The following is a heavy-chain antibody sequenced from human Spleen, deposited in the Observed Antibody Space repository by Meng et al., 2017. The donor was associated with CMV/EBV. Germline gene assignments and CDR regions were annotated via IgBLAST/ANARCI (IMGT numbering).Heavy chain of an antibody. J-gene: IGHJ4*02. Sequence: GESLKISCAASGFTFSNAWMSWVRQAPGKGLEWVAVIWFDGTNKYYIDSVKGRFIISRDNSENTVYLQMNSLRVEDTAVYYCAKDGIGGHSFGYGPYFDYWGQGALVTVSS. V-gene: IGHV3-33*06. D-gene: IGHD5-18*01. CDR2: IWFDGTNK. CDR3: AKDGIGGHSFGYGPYFDY. CDR1: GFTFSNAW.